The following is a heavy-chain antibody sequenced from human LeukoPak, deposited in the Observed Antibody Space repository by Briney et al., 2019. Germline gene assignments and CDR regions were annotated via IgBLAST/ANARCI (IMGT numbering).Heavy chain of an antibody. CDR1: GFTFSSYG. V-gene: IGHV3-30*18. Sequence: RSLRLSCAASGFTFSSYGMHWVRQAPGKGLEWVAVISYDGSNKYYADSVKGRFTISRDNSKNTLYLQMNSLRAEDTAVYYCAKDGSLDYWGQGTLVTVSS. J-gene: IGHJ4*02. CDR3: AKDGSLDY. D-gene: IGHD2-15*01. CDR2: ISYDGSNK.